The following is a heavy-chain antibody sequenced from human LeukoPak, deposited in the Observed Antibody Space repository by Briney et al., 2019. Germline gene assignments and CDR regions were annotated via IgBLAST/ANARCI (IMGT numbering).Heavy chain of an antibody. D-gene: IGHD3-22*01. V-gene: IGHV3-74*01. CDR1: GITFSTYW. CDR2: INSDASTT. Sequence: PGGSLRLSCAASGITFSTYWMHWVRQAPGKGLVWVSRINSDASTTSYVDSVEGRFTISRDNAKNTLYLQMNSLRAEDTAVYYCARAGTVVDYDPSDAFDVWGQGTMVTVSS. CDR3: ARAGTVVDYDPSDAFDV. J-gene: IGHJ3*01.